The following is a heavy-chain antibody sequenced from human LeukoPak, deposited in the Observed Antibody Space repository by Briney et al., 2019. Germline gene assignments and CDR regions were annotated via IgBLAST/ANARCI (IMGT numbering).Heavy chain of an antibody. CDR3: ARPESSGWYR. D-gene: IGHD6-19*01. Sequence: GESLKISCKTSGYTFTNYWIAWVRQMPGKGLEWMGIIYPGDSDTRYSPSFQGQVTISADKSISTAYLQWSSLKASDTAMYYCARPESSGWYRWGQGTLVTVSS. V-gene: IGHV5-51*01. J-gene: IGHJ4*02. CDR2: IYPGDSDT. CDR1: GYTFTNYW.